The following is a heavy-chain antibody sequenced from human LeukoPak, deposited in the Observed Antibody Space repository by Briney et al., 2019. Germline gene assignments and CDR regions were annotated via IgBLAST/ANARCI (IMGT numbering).Heavy chain of an antibody. CDR3: VRHIGILGKWGFDY. V-gene: IGHV4-39*07. CDR2: IYNSGST. Sequence: SETLSLTCTVSGDSIGSTDYFWGWIRQPPGKSLEWIGSIYNSGSTYYNPSLNSRVTMSVDTSNNQFSLKMNSVTAADTALYYCVRHIGILGKWGFDYWGQGTLVTVSS. CDR1: GDSIGSTDYF. D-gene: IGHD2/OR15-2a*01. J-gene: IGHJ4*02.